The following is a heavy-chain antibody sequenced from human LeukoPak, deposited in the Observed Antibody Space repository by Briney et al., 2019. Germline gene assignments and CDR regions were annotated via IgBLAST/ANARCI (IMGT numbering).Heavy chain of an antibody. CDR3: AGDYDYVWGSYRPIGPFDY. V-gene: IGHV4-38-2*02. CDR1: GYSINTGYF. Sequence: SETLSLTYTVSGYSINTGYFWGWIRQPPGKGLEWIGRIYTSGSTNYNPSLKSRVTMSVDTSKNQFSLKLSSVTAADTAVYYCAGDYDYVWGSYRPIGPFDYWGQGTLVTVSS. CDR2: IYTSGST. D-gene: IGHD3-16*02. J-gene: IGHJ4*02.